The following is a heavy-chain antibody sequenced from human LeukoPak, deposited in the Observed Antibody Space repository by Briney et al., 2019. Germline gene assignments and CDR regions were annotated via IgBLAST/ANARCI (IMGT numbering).Heavy chain of an antibody. V-gene: IGHV1-2*02. J-gene: IGHJ1*01. CDR2: INPNSGDT. CDR3: ARDSTYYDFWSGSSADFQH. D-gene: IGHD3-3*01. CDR1: GYTFTGYY. Sequence: ASVKDSCKSSGYTFTGYYMHWVRQAPGQGLEWMGWINPNSGDTKYAQNFQGRVTMTRDTSISTAYMELSRLRSDDTAVYYCARDSTYYDFWSGSSADFQHWGQGTLVTVSS.